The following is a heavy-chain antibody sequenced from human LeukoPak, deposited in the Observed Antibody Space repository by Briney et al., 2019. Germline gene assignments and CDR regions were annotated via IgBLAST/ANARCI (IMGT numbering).Heavy chain of an antibody. V-gene: IGHV4-59*08. Sequence: PSETLSLTCTVSGGSISDYYWSWIRQPPGKGLEWIGYFYYSGSTNYNPSLKSRVTILVDTSKDQFSLKLSSVTAADTAVYYCARISTYGDYASWYYGMDVWGQGTTVTVSS. CDR1: GGSISDYY. D-gene: IGHD4-17*01. J-gene: IGHJ6*02. CDR2: FYYSGST. CDR3: ARISTYGDYASWYYGMDV.